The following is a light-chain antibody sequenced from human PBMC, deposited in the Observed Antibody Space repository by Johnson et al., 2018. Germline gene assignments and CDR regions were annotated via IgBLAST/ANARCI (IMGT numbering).Light chain of an antibody. J-gene: IGLJ1*01. V-gene: IGLV1-51*02. Sequence: QSVLTQPPSVSAAPGQKVTISSSGSSSNIGNNYVSWYQQLPGTAPKLLIYENNKRPSGIPDRFSGSKSGTSATLGITGLQTGDEADYYFGTWDSSLSAGNVFGTGTKVTVL. CDR1: SSNIGNNY. CDR2: ENN. CDR3: GTWDSSLSAGNV.